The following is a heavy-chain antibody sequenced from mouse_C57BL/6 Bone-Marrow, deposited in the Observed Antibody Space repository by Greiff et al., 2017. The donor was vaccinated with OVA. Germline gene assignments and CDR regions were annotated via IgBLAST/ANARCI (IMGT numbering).Heavy chain of an antibody. Sequence: VHLQQSGAELARPGASVKLSCKASGYTFTSYGISWVKQRTGQGLEWIGEIYPRSGNTYYNEKFKGKATLTADKSSSTAYMELRSLTSEDSAVYFCARREGFAYWGQGTLVTVSA. J-gene: IGHJ3*01. CDR1: GYTFTSYG. CDR2: IYPRSGNT. V-gene: IGHV1-81*01. CDR3: ARREGFAY.